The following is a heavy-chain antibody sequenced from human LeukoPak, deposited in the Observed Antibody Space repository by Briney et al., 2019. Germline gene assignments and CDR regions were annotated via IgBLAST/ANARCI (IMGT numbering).Heavy chain of an antibody. J-gene: IGHJ4*02. Sequence: PGGSLRLSCAASGFTASNSYLNWVRQAPGKGLEWVSVIYSGGSTYYADSVKGRFTISRDNSKNTLYLQMNSLRAEDTAVYYCARDLGKPNDYWGQGTLVTVSS. D-gene: IGHD1-14*01. CDR3: ARDLGKPNDY. V-gene: IGHV3-53*01. CDR2: IYSGGST. CDR1: GFTASNSY.